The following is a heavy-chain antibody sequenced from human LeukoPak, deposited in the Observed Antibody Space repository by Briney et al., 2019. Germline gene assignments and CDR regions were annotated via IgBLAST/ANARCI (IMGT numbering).Heavy chain of an antibody. V-gene: IGHV4-59*08. CDR3: ARLEKNWFDP. Sequence: DPSETLSLTCTVSGGSISSYYWSWIRQPPGKGLELIGYIYYSGRTNYNPSLKSRVTISVDTSRNQFSLKLSSVTAADTAVYYCARLEKNWFDPWGQGTLVTVSS. D-gene: IGHD5-24*01. CDR1: GGSISSYY. J-gene: IGHJ5*02. CDR2: IYYSGRT.